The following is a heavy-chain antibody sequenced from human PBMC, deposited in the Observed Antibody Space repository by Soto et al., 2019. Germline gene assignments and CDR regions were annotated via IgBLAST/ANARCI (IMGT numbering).Heavy chain of an antibody. CDR2: IPSSTSYT. V-gene: IGHV3-21*01. Sequence: DVQLVESGGGLVKPGGSLRLSCAASVFTFSTYNMNWVRQAPGKGLEWVSSIPSSTSYTFYADSVKGRFTISRDNAKNSLYLQMNSLRAEDTAVYYCARDFGGILRFGESWGQGTLVTVSS. CDR1: VFTFSTYN. J-gene: IGHJ5*02. CDR3: ARDFGGILRFGES. D-gene: IGHD3-10*01.